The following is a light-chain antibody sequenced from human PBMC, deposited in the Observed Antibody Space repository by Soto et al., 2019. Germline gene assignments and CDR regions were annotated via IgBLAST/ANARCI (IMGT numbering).Light chain of an antibody. Sequence: IRMTQSPSSLSASVADRVTITCRASQSISSYLNWYQQKPGKAPKLLIYAASSLQSGVPSRFSGSGSGTDFTLTISSLQPEDFATYYCQQSYSTPRTFGQGTK. CDR2: AAS. CDR3: QQSYSTPRT. J-gene: IGKJ1*01. CDR1: QSISSY. V-gene: IGKV1-39*01.